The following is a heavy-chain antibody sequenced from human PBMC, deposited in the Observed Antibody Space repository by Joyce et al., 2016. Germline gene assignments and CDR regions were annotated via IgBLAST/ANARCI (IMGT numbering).Heavy chain of an antibody. J-gene: IGHJ6*03. Sequence: QVQLVQYGAEVKKPGSSVKVSCKASGGTFIRHGISWVRQAPGQGLEWMGGIIPMLGTTNHAQKFQGRVTITADESTSTVYMELSRLRSEDTAVYYCARDGGIAAAGSGYYMDVWGEGTTVTVSS. V-gene: IGHV1-69*01. D-gene: IGHD6-13*01. CDR1: GGTFIRHG. CDR3: ARDGGIAAAGSGYYMDV. CDR2: IIPMLGTT.